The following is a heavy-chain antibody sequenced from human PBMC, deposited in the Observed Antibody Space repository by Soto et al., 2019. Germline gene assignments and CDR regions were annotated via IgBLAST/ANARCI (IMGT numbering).Heavy chain of an antibody. J-gene: IGHJ6*04. V-gene: IGHV4-39*01. D-gene: IGHD6-19*01. CDR3: ARKKKFSGFSYGMDV. CDR2: IYYSGST. Sequence: PSETLSLTCTVSGGSISSSSYYWGWIRQPPGKGLEWIGSIYYSGSTYYNPSLKSRVTISVDTSKNQFSLKLSSVTAADTAVYYFARKKKFSGFSYGMDVWGKGTTVTVPS. CDR1: GGSISSSSYY.